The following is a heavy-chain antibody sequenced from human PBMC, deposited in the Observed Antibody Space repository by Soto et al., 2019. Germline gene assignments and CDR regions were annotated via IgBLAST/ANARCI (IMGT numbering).Heavy chain of an antibody. CDR1: GFTFRSYW. Sequence: GSLRLSCAASGFTFRSYWMSWVRQSPGKGPDWVANIKQDGIEKYYVDSVKGRFIISRDNAKNSLYLQMNSLRVEDTAVYYCARNLGYCSSTSCPEDYYFYYYGMDVWGQGTPVTVSS. J-gene: IGHJ6*02. D-gene: IGHD2-2*01. V-gene: IGHV3-7*01. CDR3: ARNLGYCSSTSCPEDYYFYYYGMDV. CDR2: IKQDGIEK.